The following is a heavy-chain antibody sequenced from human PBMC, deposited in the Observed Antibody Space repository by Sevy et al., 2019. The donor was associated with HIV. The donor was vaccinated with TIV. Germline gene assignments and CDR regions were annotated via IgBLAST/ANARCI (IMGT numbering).Heavy chain of an antibody. CDR2: IRSKAYGGTQ. D-gene: IGHD3-9*01. CDR1: GFTFGDYA. Sequence: GSLRLSCTASGFTFGDYAMSWFRQAPGKGLEWVGFIRSKAYGGTQEYAASVKGRFTISRDDSKSIAYLQMNSLKTEDTAVYYCTRDRYFDWLPPGGMDVWGQGTTVTVSS. V-gene: IGHV3-49*03. J-gene: IGHJ6*02. CDR3: TRDRYFDWLPPGGMDV.